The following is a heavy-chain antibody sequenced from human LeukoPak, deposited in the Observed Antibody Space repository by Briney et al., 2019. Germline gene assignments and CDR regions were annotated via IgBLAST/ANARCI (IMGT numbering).Heavy chain of an antibody. V-gene: IGHV4-59*01. CDR1: GDSMNNYY. CDR3: ARDLCSGGSCFSDDAFDI. J-gene: IGHJ3*02. CDR2: ISYSGST. Sequence: SETLSLTCSVSGDSMNNYYWSWLRQPPGKGLEGIGYISYSGSTTYNPYLKSRVTISVATSKNQFSLKLSSVTAADTAVYYCARDLCSGGSCFSDDAFDIWGQGTMVTVSS. D-gene: IGHD2-15*01.